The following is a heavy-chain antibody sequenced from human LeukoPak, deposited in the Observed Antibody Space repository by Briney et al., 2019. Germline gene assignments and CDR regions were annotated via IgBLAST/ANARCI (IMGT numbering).Heavy chain of an antibody. J-gene: IGHJ3*02. CDR2: INPSGGST. Sequence: ASVKVSCKASGYTFTSYYMHWVRQAPGQGLEWMGIINPSGGSTSYAQKFQGRVTMTRDMSTSTVYMELSSLRSEDTAVYYCARSASHSRYNWNEHDAFDIWGQGTMVTVSS. V-gene: IGHV1-46*01. CDR1: GYTFTSYY. D-gene: IGHD1-1*01. CDR3: ARSASHSRYNWNEHDAFDI.